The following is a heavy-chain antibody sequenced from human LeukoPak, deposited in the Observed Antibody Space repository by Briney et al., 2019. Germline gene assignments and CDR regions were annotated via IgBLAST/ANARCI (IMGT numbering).Heavy chain of an antibody. CDR3: AKANQLVTHFYDMDV. CDR2: IKQDGSEK. J-gene: IGHJ6*02. D-gene: IGHD6-6*01. CDR1: GFTFSSYW. V-gene: IGHV3-7*03. Sequence: GGSLRLSCAASGFTFSSYWMSWVRQAPGKGLEWVANIKQDGSEKYYVDSVKGRFTISRDNAKNSLYLQMNSLRGEDTAVYYCAKANQLVTHFYDMDVWGQGTTVTVSS.